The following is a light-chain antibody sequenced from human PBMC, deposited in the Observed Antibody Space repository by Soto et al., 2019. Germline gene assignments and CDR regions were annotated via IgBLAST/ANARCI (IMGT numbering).Light chain of an antibody. Sequence: EIVLTQSPGSLSLSPGERATLSCRASQSVNFYLAWYQQKPGQAPRLLISDASSRATDVPDRFSGSGSGTDFSLTISRLEPEDFAVYYCQQYGDSPVTFGQGTKVHI. CDR3: QQYGDSPVT. V-gene: IGKV3-20*01. CDR1: QSVNFY. CDR2: DAS. J-gene: IGKJ1*01.